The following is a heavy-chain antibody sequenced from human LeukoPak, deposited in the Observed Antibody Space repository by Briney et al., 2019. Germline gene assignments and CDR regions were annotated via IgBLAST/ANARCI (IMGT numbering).Heavy chain of an antibody. D-gene: IGHD3-16*02. V-gene: IGHV4-39*07. Sequence: PSETLSLTCTVSDGSITSSSHYWGWIRQPPGKGLEWIGSIYYSGDTYYNPSLKSRVTISVDTSKSQFSLKLSSVTAADTAVYYCARSGWGSYRLAFDYWGQGTLVTVSS. J-gene: IGHJ4*02. CDR2: IYYSGDT. CDR3: ARSGWGSYRLAFDY. CDR1: DGSITSSSHY.